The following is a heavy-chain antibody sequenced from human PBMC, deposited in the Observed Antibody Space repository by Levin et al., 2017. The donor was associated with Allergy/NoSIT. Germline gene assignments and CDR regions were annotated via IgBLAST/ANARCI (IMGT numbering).Heavy chain of an antibody. CDR1: GGSISSSSYY. V-gene: IGHV4-39*01. J-gene: IGHJ5*02. CDR3: ARPGEFEGSDPLWFGTNTKNGFDA. CDR2: IYYSGST. Sequence: PSETLSLTCTVSGGSISSSSYYWGWIRQPPGMGLEWIGSIYYSGSTYYNPSLKSRVTISVDTSKNQFSLNLNSVTAADTAVYYCARPGEFEGSDPLWFGTNTKNGFDAWGQGTLVTVSS. D-gene: IGHD3-10*01.